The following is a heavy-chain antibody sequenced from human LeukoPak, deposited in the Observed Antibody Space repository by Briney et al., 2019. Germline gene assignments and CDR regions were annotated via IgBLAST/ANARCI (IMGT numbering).Heavy chain of an antibody. CDR3: ARLSSGYYYVSGPNAFDI. CDR2: IYYSGST. CDR1: GGSISSYY. Sequence: PSETLSLTSTASGGSISSYYWSWIRQPPGKGLEWIGYIYYSGSTNYNPSLKSRVTISVDTSKNQFSLKLSSVTAADTAVYYCARLSSGYYYVSGPNAFDIWGQGTMVTVSS. J-gene: IGHJ3*02. V-gene: IGHV4-59*01. D-gene: IGHD3-22*01.